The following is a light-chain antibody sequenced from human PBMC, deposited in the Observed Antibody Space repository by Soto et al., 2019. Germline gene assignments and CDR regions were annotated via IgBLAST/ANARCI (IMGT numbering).Light chain of an antibody. CDR2: GAS. V-gene: IGKV3-20*01. CDR3: QQYGSSPQT. CDR1: QSVSNNY. J-gene: IGKJ1*01. Sequence: EIVLTQSPGTLSLSPGERATLSCRASQSVSNNYLARYQQKPGQAPRLLIHGASNRATGIPDRFSGSGSGTDFTLTISRLEPEDFAVYYCQQYGSSPQTFGQGTKVDIK.